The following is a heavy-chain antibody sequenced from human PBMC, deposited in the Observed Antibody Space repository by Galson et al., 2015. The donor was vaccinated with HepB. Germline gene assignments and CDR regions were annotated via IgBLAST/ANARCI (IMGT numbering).Heavy chain of an antibody. V-gene: IGHV1-18*01. Sequence: SVKVSCKASGYSFSHYGLSWIRQAPGPGLEWMGWFSGYDGSTNYAQRFQGRVTMTADASTGTAYLELRNLRSDDTAVYHCAKDSRLELRLNNYFSYGMDVWGQGSAVIVSS. D-gene: IGHD1-1*01. CDR2: FSGYDGST. J-gene: IGHJ6*02. CDR1: GYSFSHYG. CDR3: AKDSRLELRLNNYFSYGMDV.